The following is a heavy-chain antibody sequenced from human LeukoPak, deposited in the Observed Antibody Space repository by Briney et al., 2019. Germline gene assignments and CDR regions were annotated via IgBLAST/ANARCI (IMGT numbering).Heavy chain of an antibody. D-gene: IGHD2-15*01. V-gene: IGHV3-23*01. CDR2: IKESGDIT. CDR1: GFTFSRYS. Sequence: GASLRPSCAASGFTFSRYSMCWVRQAPGKGPEWVSGIKESGDITYYADSVKGRFTISRDNSKNTLYLQMNSLRAEDTAKYYCAKYCSGATCSGYWGQGTLVTVSS. CDR3: AKYCSGATCSGY. J-gene: IGHJ4*02.